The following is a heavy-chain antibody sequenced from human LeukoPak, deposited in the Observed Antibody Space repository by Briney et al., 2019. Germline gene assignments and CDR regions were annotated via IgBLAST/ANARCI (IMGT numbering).Heavy chain of an antibody. CDR2: TIPIFGTA. J-gene: IGHJ4*02. D-gene: IGHD3-22*01. Sequence: SVKVSCKASGGTFNSYAISCVRQAPGQGLEWMGGTIPIFGTANYAQKFQGRVTITTDESTSTAYMELSSLRSEDTAVYYCASVQYYYDSSGYPLPDYWGQGTLVTVSS. V-gene: IGHV1-69*05. CDR1: GGTFNSYA. CDR3: ASVQYYYDSSGYPLPDY.